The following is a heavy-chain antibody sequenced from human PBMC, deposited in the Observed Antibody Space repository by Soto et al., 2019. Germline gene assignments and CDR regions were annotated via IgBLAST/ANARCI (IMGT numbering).Heavy chain of an antibody. CDR1: GFTVSSNY. J-gene: IGHJ4*02. Sequence: GGSLRLSCAASGFTVSSNYMSWVRQAPGKGLEWVALISYDGSDKDYADSVKGRFTISRDNSRNTLFLQMNSLRAEDTAVYYCARDYYKYYDSSGYYRSPAYWGQGTLVNVSS. V-gene: IGHV3-30-3*01. CDR3: ARDYYKYYDSSGYYRSPAY. D-gene: IGHD3-22*01. CDR2: ISYDGSDK.